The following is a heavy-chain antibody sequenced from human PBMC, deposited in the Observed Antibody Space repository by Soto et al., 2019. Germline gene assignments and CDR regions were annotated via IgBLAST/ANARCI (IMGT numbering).Heavy chain of an antibody. CDR2: INPRGGST. CDR3: ARGGGFSPYYYNLDV. CDR1: GYTLNTYY. V-gene: IGHV1-46*02. J-gene: IGHJ6*02. Sequence: ASVKVSCKASGYTLNTYYMHWVRQAPGQGPEWMGIINPRGGSTTYAQNFQDRVTMTRDTSSSTVYMELSSLRSEDMAVYYCARGGGFSPYYYNLDVWGQGTTVTVSS. D-gene: IGHD2-15*01.